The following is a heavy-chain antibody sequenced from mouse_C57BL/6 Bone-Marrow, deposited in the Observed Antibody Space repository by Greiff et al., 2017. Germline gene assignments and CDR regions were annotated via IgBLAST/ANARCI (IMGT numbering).Heavy chain of an antibody. V-gene: IGHV1-26*01. CDR2: INPNNGGT. D-gene: IGHD1-1*01. Sequence: VQLQQSGPELVKPGASVKISCKASGYTFTDYYMNWVKQSHGKSLEWIGDINPNNGGTSYNQKFKGKATLTVDKSSSTAYMELRSLTSEGSAVYDCARREGIYYHPYYYARDYWGQGTSVTVSS. CDR3: ARREGIYYHPYYYARDY. J-gene: IGHJ4*01. CDR1: GYTFTDYY.